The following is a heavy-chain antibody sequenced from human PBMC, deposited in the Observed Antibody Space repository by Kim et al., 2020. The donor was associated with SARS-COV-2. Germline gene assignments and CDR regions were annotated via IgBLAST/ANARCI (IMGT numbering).Heavy chain of an antibody. CDR2: INAGNGNT. Sequence: ASVKVSCKASGYTFTSYAMHWVRQAPGQRLEWMGWINAGNGNTKYSQKFQGRVTITRDTSASTAYMELSSLRSEDTAVYYCARELESLSPTIAISPMVRGVHYYYGMDVWGQGTTVTVSS. V-gene: IGHV1-3*01. CDR3: ARELESLSPTIAISPMVRGVHYYYGMDV. D-gene: IGHD3-10*01. J-gene: IGHJ6*02. CDR1: GYTFTSYA.